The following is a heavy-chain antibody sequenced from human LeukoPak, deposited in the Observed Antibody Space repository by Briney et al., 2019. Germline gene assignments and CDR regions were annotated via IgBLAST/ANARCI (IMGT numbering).Heavy chain of an antibody. J-gene: IGHJ4*02. CDR1: GFTFSNYD. V-gene: IGHV3-30*18. CDR3: AKRGDILTGYFDS. CDR2: ISYDGSNK. D-gene: IGHD3-9*01. Sequence: GGSLRLSCAASGFTFSNYDMHWVRQAPGKGLEWVAVISYDGSNKHYADSVKGRFTISRDNSKNAQYLQMNSLRAEYTAVYYCAKRGDILTGYFDSWGQGTLVTVSS.